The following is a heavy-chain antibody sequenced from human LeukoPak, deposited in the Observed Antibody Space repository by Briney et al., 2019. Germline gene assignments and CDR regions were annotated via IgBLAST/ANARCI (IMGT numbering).Heavy chain of an antibody. V-gene: IGHV4-39*01. Sequence: PSDTLSLTCTVSGGSISSSSFYWGWLRQPPGKGLEWCGSIYYSGSTYYHPSLKSRVTISVDTSKNQCSLKLSSVTAADTAVYYCATTTGRGIMITFGGVIVYWGQGTLVTVSS. J-gene: IGHJ4*02. CDR2: IYYSGST. CDR1: GGSISSSSFY. D-gene: IGHD3-16*02. CDR3: ATTTGRGIMITFGGVIVY.